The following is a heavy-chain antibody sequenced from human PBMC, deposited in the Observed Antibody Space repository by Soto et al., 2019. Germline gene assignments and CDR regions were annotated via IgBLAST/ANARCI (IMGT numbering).Heavy chain of an antibody. J-gene: IGHJ3*02. D-gene: IGHD3-3*01. CDR3: ARGHTSSFGVGNDAFEI. CDR2: ISAYNGNT. Sequence: GASVKVSCKASGYTFTSYGISWVRQAPGQGLEWMGWISAYNGNTSYAQKLQGRVTMTTDTSTSTAYMELRSLRSDDTAVYYCARGHTSSFGVGNDAFEIWGQGTMVTVSS. V-gene: IGHV1-18*04. CDR1: GYTFTSYG.